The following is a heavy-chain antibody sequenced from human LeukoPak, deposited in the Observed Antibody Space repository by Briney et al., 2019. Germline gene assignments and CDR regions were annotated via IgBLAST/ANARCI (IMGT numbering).Heavy chain of an antibody. CDR2: IYDDGST. V-gene: IGHV4-30-4*01. D-gene: IGHD1-14*01. CDR3: ARLTGSGEVFDS. Sequence: PSQTLSLTCTLSGGSIINGDYYWSWIRQPPGKGLEWIGYIYDDGSTYYNPSLKSRVTISIDTSKNLFSLNLRSVTAAGTAVYYCARLTGSGEVFDSWGQGTLVTVSS. J-gene: IGHJ4*02. CDR1: GGSIINGDYY.